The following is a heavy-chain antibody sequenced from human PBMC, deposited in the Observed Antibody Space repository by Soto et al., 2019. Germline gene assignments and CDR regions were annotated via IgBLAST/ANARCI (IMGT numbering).Heavy chain of an antibody. Sequence: QLQLQESGPGLVKPSETLSLTCTVSGGSISSSSYYWGWIRQPPGKGLEWIGSIYYSGSTYYNPSLKSRVTISVDTSKNQFSLKLSSVTAADTAVYYCARLGDDILTPSPYFDYWGQGTLVTVSS. V-gene: IGHV4-39*01. CDR3: ARLGDDILTPSPYFDY. D-gene: IGHD3-9*01. CDR1: GGSISSSSYY. J-gene: IGHJ4*02. CDR2: IYYSGST.